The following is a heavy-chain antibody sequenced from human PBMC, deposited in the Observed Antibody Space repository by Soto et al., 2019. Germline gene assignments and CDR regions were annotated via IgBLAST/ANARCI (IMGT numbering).Heavy chain of an antibody. CDR1: GGSISSGGYS. V-gene: IGHV4-30-2*01. CDR2: IYHSGST. D-gene: IGHD3-3*01. CDR3: ARGYDFWSGYYTGGYYYGMDV. Sequence: SETLSLTCAVSGGSISSGGYSWSWIRQPPGKGLEWIGYIYHSGSTYYNPSLKGRVTISVDRSKNQFSLKLSSVTAADTAVYNCARGYDFWSGYYTGGYYYGMDVWGQGTTVTVSS. J-gene: IGHJ6*02.